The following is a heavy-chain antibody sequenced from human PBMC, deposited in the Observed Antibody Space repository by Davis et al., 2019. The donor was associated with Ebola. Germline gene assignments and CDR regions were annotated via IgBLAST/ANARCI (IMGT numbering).Heavy chain of an antibody. J-gene: IGHJ2*01. CDR3: AKSVDTGLISFWYFDL. Sequence: PGGSLRLSCAGSGFIFSRNWMHWVRQAPGKGLVWVSRINSDGSGTQYANSVKGRFTISRDNARNTLYLQMNSLRAEDTAVYFCAKSVDTGLISFWYFDLWGRGTLVTVSP. CDR2: INSDGSGT. V-gene: IGHV3-74*01. D-gene: IGHD5-18*01. CDR1: GFIFSRNW.